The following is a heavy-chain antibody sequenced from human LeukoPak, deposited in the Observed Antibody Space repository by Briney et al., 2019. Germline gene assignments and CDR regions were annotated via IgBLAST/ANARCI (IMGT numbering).Heavy chain of an antibody. CDR2: IYYSGST. V-gene: IGHV4-59*01. CDR1: GDSISSSY. CDR3: ARGPRRERPRNWFDP. Sequence: PSETLSLTCTVSGDSISSSYWSWIRQPPAKGLEWIGYIYYSGSTNYNPSLKSRVTISVDTSKNQFPLKLSSVTAADTAVYYCARGPRRERPRNWFDPWGQGTLVTVSS. D-gene: IGHD6-6*01. J-gene: IGHJ5*02.